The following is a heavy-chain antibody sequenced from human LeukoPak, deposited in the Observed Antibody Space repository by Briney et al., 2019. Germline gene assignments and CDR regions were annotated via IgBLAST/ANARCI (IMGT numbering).Heavy chain of an antibody. D-gene: IGHD2-2*01. V-gene: IGHV4-34*01. CDR3: ATLVIGYCSSTSCHLNWFDP. Sequence: SETLSLTCAVYGGSFSGYYWSWIRQPPGKGLEWIGEINHSGSTNYNPSLKSRVTISVDTSQNQFSLKLSSVTAADTAVYYCATLVIGYCSSTSCHLNWFDPWGQGTLVTVSS. CDR1: GGSFSGYY. CDR2: INHSGST. J-gene: IGHJ5*02.